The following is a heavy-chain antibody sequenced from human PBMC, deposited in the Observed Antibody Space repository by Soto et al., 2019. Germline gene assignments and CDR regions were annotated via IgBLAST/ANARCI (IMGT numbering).Heavy chain of an antibody. D-gene: IGHD1-26*01. CDR2: IYYTGST. V-gene: IGHV4-31*03. CDR1: GASITTAYY. J-gene: IGHJ5*02. Sequence: QVQLLESGPKLVKPSQTLSLTCTVSGASITTAYYWTWVRQHPVKGLEWIGHIYYTGSTYYNPSLKSRLNISLDTSKNQFSLQLESVTAADTAIYFCARGSRFVPWGQGTLVTVSS. CDR3: ARGSRFVP.